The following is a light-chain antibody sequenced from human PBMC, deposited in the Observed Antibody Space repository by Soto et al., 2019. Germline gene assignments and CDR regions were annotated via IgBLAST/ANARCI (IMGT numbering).Light chain of an antibody. V-gene: IGLV2-14*03. CDR2: DVT. CDR3: SSSTTNNIRQKV. J-gene: IGLJ1*01. Sequence: QSVLKQPASVFGSPGRSIIISFPGTSSDVGGYNYVSWYQHHPGKAPKLIIYDVTNRPSGVSNPFSGSKSGNTASLTISGLQPEDEADYYCSSSTTNNIRQKVVRPGTKVT. CDR1: SSDVGGYNY.